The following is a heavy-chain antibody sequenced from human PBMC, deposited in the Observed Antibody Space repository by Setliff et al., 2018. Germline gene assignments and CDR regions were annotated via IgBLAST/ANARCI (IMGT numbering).Heavy chain of an antibody. CDR2: ISWSGRSL. CDR3: SKGTEAVAGTELDY. D-gene: IGHD6-19*01. V-gene: IGHV3-9*01. CDR1: GFTFTSYA. Sequence: GGSLRLSCAASGFTFTSYAMNWVRQAPGKGLEWVSAISWSGRSLGYEDSVKGRFTISRDNPKSSLYLQMDSLKFEDTAFYYCSKGTEAVAGTELDYWGQGTLVTVSS. J-gene: IGHJ4*02.